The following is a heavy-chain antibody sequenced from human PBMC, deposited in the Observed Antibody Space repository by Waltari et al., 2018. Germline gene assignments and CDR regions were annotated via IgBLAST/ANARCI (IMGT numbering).Heavy chain of an antibody. V-gene: IGHV3-23*01. D-gene: IGHD3-10*01. CDR2: ISGSGGST. Sequence: EVQLLESGGGLVQPGGSLRLSCAASGFTFSSYAMSWVRQAPGKGLEWVSAISGSGGSTYYADSVKCRFTISRDNSKNTLYLQMNSLRAEDTAVYYCGPSPTYYYGSGNAFDIWGQGTMVTVSS. J-gene: IGHJ3*02. CDR1: GFTFSSYA. CDR3: GPSPTYYYGSGNAFDI.